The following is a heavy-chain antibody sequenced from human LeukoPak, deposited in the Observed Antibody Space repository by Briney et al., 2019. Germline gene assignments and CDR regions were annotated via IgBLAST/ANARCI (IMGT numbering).Heavy chain of an antibody. Sequence: GGSLRLSCAASGFTFSSYAMHWVRQAPGKGLEWVAVISYDGSNKYYADSVKGRFTISRDNSKNTLYLQMNSLRAEDTAVYYCARQYDFWSGYYQGGYLDYWGQGTLVTVSS. CDR2: ISYDGSNK. CDR3: ARQYDFWSGYYQGGYLDY. J-gene: IGHJ4*02. CDR1: GFTFSSYA. V-gene: IGHV3-30*04. D-gene: IGHD3-3*01.